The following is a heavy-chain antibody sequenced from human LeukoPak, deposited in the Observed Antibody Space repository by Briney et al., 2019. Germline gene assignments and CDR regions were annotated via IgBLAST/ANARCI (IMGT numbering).Heavy chain of an antibody. Sequence: SETLSLTCTVSGGSISSYYWSWIRQPAGKGLEWIGRIYTSGSTNYNPSLKSRVTMSVDTSKNQFSLKLSSVTAADTAVYYCAREGRSSTMVRGVIRYYYYYMDVWGKGTTVTVSS. CDR2: IYTSGST. V-gene: IGHV4-4*07. CDR3: AREGRSSTMVRGVIRYYYYYMDV. CDR1: GGSISSYY. D-gene: IGHD3-10*01. J-gene: IGHJ6*03.